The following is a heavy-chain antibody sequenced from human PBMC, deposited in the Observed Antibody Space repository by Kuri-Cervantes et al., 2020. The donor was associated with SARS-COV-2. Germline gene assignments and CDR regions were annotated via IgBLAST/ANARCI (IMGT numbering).Heavy chain of an antibody. D-gene: IGHD2-2*02. CDR3: ARGKGVVVPAAIRGGYYYYGMDV. CDR1: GGSFSGYY. J-gene: IGHJ6*02. Sequence: GSLRLSCAVYGGSFSGYYWSWIRQPPGKGLEWIGEINHSGSTNYNPSLKSRVTISVDTSKNQFSLKLSSVTAADTAVCYCARGKGVVVPAAIRGGYYYYGMDVWGQGTTVTVSS. V-gene: IGHV4-34*01. CDR2: INHSGST.